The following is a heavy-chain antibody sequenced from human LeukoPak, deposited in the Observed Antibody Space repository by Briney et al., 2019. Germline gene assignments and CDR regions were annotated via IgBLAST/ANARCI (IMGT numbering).Heavy chain of an antibody. CDR2: ISGSGGST. CDR1: GFTFSSYS. V-gene: IGHV3-23*01. D-gene: IGHD6-13*01. J-gene: IGHJ2*01. Sequence: PGGSLRLSCAASGFTFSSYSMNWVRQAPGKGLEWVSAISGSGGSTYYADSVKGRFTISRDNSKNTLYLQMNSLRAEDTAVYYCAKYSSSPLLGYFDLWGRGTLVTVSS. CDR3: AKYSSSPLLGYFDL.